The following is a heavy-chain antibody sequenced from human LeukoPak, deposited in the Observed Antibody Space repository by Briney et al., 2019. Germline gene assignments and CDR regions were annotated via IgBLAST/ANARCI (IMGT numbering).Heavy chain of an antibody. CDR3: ARYYGGNSACDY. J-gene: IGHJ4*02. CDR2: IRSGTSTI. Sequence: GSLRRSCAASGFTFSSYSMNWVRQAPGRGLGWASYIRSGTSTISYADSLKGRFTISRDKAKNSLYLQMNSLRAEDTAVYYCARYYGGNSACDYWGQGTLVTVSS. V-gene: IGHV3-48*01. D-gene: IGHD4-23*01. CDR1: GFTFSSYS.